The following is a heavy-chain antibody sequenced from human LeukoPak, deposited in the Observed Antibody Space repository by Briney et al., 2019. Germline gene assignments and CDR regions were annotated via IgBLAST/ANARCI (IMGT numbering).Heavy chain of an antibody. CDR3: ARRWELLFDP. CDR1: DGSISSYY. J-gene: IGHJ5*02. V-gene: IGHV4-59*08. Sequence: KPSETLSLTCTVSDGSISSYYWSWIRQPPGKGLEWIGYIYYSGSTNYNPSLKSRVTISVDRSKNQFSLKLSSVTAADTAVYYCARRWELLFDPWGQGTLVTVSS. CDR2: IYYSGST. D-gene: IGHD1-26*01.